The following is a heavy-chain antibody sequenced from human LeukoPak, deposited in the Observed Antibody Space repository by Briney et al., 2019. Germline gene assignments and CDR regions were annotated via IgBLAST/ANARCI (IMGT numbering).Heavy chain of an antibody. V-gene: IGHV3-43*02. J-gene: IGHJ4*02. CDR2: INGDGDST. CDR3: ADYVNLDY. D-gene: IGHD3-10*02. Sequence: GVPLRLSCAASGFRFDDSAVHWLRQPPGKGLDWVSLINGDGDSTFYADSVRGRFTISRDKSKNSLYQQMNSLRPEDTALYYGADYVNLDYWGQGTLVTASS. CDR1: GFRFDDSA.